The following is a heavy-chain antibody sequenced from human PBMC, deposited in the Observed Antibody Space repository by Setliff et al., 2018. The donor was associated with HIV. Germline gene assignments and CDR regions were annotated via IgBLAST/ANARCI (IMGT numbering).Heavy chain of an antibody. J-gene: IGHJ4*02. V-gene: IGHV4-61*03. CDR3: AQLGMVDDFDY. CDR1: GASVSSGGFY. D-gene: IGHD1-1*01. CDR2: IYYSGST. Sequence: SETLSLTCTVSGASVSSGGFYWSWIRQPPGKGLEWIGYIYYSGSTNYNPSLKSRVTISVDTSKNHFSLKLRSVTAADTAVYYCAQLGMVDDFDYWGQGTLVTVSS.